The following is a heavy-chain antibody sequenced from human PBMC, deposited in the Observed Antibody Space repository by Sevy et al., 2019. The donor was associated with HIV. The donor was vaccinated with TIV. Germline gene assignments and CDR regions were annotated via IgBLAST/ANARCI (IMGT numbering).Heavy chain of an antibody. CDR2: ISSVSTII. CDR1: GFSFNSYD. Sequence: GGSLRLSCTASGFSFNSYDMNWVRQAPGKGLEWVASISSVSTIIYYGDSVRGRFSISRDNAKKSLYLQMNSLRVEDTAVYYCARVVGYVSGKYYKFYYDLDVWGQGTAVTVS. V-gene: IGHV3-21*01. J-gene: IGHJ6*02. CDR3: ARVVGYVSGKYYKFYYDLDV. D-gene: IGHD3-10*01.